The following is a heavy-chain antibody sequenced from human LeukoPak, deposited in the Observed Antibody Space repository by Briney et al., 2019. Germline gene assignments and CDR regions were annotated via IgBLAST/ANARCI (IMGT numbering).Heavy chain of an antibody. CDR2: INCNSGDA. V-gene: IGHV1-2*02. CDR3: ARSAGHCSTGICFTDYYMDV. D-gene: IGHD2-8*01. Sequence: ASVQVSCKGSGYSFTEHYIYWVRQAPGQGLEWVGRINCNSGDANSAQKFQGRVTMTRDTSVSTAYMDLSSVTSDDTAIYFCARSAGHCSTGICFTDYYMDVWGRGTTVTVSS. CDR1: GYSFTEHY. J-gene: IGHJ6*03.